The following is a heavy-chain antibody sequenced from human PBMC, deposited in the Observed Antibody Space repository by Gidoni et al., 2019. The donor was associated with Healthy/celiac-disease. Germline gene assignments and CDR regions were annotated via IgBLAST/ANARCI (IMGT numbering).Heavy chain of an antibody. CDR3: AKDRRYYYDSSGYYYFTAADY. CDR2: ISYDGSNK. V-gene: IGHV3-30*18. J-gene: IGHJ4*02. Sequence: QVQLVESGGGVVKPGRSPRLSCAASRCTLSTYDMHWDRQAPGKGLECVAVISYDGSNKYYADSVKVRFTISRDNSKNTLYLQMNSLRAEDTAVYYCAKDRRYYYDSSGYYYFTAADYWGQGTLVTVSS. CDR1: RCTLSTYD. D-gene: IGHD3-22*01.